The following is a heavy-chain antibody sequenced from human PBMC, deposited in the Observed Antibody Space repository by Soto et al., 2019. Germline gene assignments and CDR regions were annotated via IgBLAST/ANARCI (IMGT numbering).Heavy chain of an antibody. CDR3: AHRWATVTTVDNWFDP. Sequence: SCPTLVNPTQTITLTCTLSGFSLSTSGVGAGWIRQPPVKALEWLALIYWNDDKRYSPSLKSRLTITKDTSKNQVVLTMTNMDPVDTATYYCAHRWATVTTVDNWFDPWGQGTLVTVSS. V-gene: IGHV2-5*01. D-gene: IGHD4-17*01. CDR2: IYWNDDK. J-gene: IGHJ5*02. CDR1: GFSLSTSGVG.